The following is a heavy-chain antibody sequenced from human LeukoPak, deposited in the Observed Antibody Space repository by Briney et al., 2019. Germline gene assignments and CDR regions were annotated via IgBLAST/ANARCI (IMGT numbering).Heavy chain of an antibody. CDR1: GYTFTKYG. CDR2: ISSYNGHT. CDR3: ARQLLEWSGSYYSYYYMDV. D-gene: IGHD3-3*01. Sequence: ASVKVSCKASGYTFTKYGISWVRQAPGQGLEWMGYISSYNGHTQFEQKFQGRLTMTTDTYTTTAYMELRSLRSDDTAVYYCARQLLEWSGSYYSYYYMDVWGKGTTFTVSS. J-gene: IGHJ6*03. V-gene: IGHV1-18*01.